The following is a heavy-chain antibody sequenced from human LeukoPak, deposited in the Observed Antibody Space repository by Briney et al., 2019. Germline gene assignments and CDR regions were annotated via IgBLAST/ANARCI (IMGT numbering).Heavy chain of an antibody. CDR3: ARDHGDYGFDY. V-gene: IGHV4-39*02. CDR1: GGSISSSLYH. D-gene: IGHD4-17*01. Sequence: SETLSLTCTVSGGSISSSLYHWGWIRQSPGKNLEWLGSIYYTGTTHYNPSLKSRVTISVDTSKNQFSLNLSSVTAADTAVYYCARDHGDYGFDYWGQGTLVTVSS. CDR2: IYYTGTT. J-gene: IGHJ4*02.